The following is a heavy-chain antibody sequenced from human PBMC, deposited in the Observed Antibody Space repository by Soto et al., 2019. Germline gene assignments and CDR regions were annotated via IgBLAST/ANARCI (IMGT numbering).Heavy chain of an antibody. J-gene: IGHJ3*01. D-gene: IGHD4-4*01. Sequence: QITLKESGPTLVKPTQTLTLTCTFSGFSLRTSGLGVGWIRQPPGKALEWLALIYWDGDKRYNPSLNNRVTITEDTSKNQVVLTMTNMDPVDTATYHCARRPLTVTVATVFELWGEGTMVTVSS. V-gene: IGHV2-5*02. CDR1: GFSLRTSGLG. CDR2: IYWDGDK. CDR3: ARRPLTVTVATVFEL.